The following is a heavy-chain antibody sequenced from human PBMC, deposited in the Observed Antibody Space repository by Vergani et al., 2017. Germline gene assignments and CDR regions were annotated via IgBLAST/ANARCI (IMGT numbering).Heavy chain of an antibody. J-gene: IGHJ3*02. CDR3: ARGNPYVYFDI. CDR2: IHTNGVI. D-gene: IGHD2-8*01. CDR1: GGSFNSGSYY. Sequence: QVQLQESGPGLVKPSQTLSLTCTVSGGSFNSGSYYWSWLRQPARKRLEWIWRIHTNGVIHYNPSLNSRATISVDTSRNQFLLKLTSVTATDTAIYFCARGNPYVYFDIWGQGTMITVSS. V-gene: IGHV4-61*02.